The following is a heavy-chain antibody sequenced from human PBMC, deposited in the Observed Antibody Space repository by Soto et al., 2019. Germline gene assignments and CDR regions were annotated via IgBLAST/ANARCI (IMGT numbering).Heavy chain of an antibody. CDR3: ARGIPTVTKNYFDY. Sequence: SETLSLTCAVYGGSFSGYYWSWIRQPPGKGLEWIGEINHSGSTNYNPSLKSRVTISVDRSKNQFSLKLSSVTAAETAVYYCARGIPTVTKNYFDYWGQGTLVTVSS. CDR1: GGSFSGYY. CDR2: INHSGST. V-gene: IGHV4-34*01. D-gene: IGHD4-17*01. J-gene: IGHJ4*02.